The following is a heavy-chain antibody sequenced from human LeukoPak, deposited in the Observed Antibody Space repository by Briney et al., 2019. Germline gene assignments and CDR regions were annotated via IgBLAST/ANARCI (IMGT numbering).Heavy chain of an antibody. D-gene: IGHD3-22*01. J-gene: IGHJ4*02. Sequence: SETLSLTCTVSGGSISSSSYYWGWIRQPPGKGLEWIGSIYYSGSTYYNPSLKSRVTISVDTSKNQFSLKLSSVTAADTAVYYCASDVDSSGYYFDYWGQGTLSPSPQ. CDR3: ASDVDSSGYYFDY. CDR1: GGSISSSSYY. CDR2: IYYSGST. V-gene: IGHV4-39*01.